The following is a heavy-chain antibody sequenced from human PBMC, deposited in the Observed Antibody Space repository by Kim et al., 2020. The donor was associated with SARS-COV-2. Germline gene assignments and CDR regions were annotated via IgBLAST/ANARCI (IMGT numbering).Heavy chain of an antibody. V-gene: IGHV3-30*04. CDR2: ISYDGSNK. Sequence: GGSLRLSCAASGFTFSSYAMHWVRQAPGKGLEWVAVISYDGSNKYYADSVKGRFTISRDNSKNTLYLQMNSLRAEDTAVYYCARESDYDFWSGYRYYFDYWAQGTRVPV. CDR1: GFTFSSYA. J-gene: IGHJ4*02. D-gene: IGHD3-3*01. CDR3: ARESDYDFWSGYRYYFDY.